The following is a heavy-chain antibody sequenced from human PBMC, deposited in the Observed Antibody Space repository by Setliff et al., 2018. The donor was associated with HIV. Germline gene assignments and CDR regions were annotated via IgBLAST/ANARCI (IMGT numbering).Heavy chain of an antibody. V-gene: IGHV4-30-4*08. Sequence: SETLSLTCTVSGGSISSCDYYWSWIRQPPGKVLEWIGYIYYSGSTYYNPSLKSRVTISVDTSKNQFSLKLSSVTAADTAVYYCARERRYYDSSGDFDYWGQGTLVTVSS. CDR1: GGSISSCDYY. CDR3: ARERRYYDSSGDFDY. D-gene: IGHD3-22*01. J-gene: IGHJ4*02. CDR2: IYYSGST.